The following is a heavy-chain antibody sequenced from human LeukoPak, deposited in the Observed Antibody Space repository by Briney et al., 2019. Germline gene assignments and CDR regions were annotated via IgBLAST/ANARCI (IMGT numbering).Heavy chain of an antibody. CDR1: GGSISSYY. CDR2: IYGTGTI. CDR3: TRDSGTTGEVKFDP. Sequence: SETLSLTCTVSGGSISSYYWSWIRQPAGKGLEWIGRIYGTGTITYNPSLQSRVTMSVDTSKDEFSLKMSSVTAADTAVYYCTRDSGTTGEVKFDPWGQGTLVAVSS. D-gene: IGHD3-10*01. V-gene: IGHV4-4*07. J-gene: IGHJ5*02.